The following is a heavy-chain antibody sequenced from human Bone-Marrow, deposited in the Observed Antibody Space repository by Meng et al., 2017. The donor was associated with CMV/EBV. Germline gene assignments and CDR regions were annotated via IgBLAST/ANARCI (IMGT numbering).Heavy chain of an antibody. CDR3: ARNLLPDYYDSSGYYYSYDAFAI. CDR1: GGSISSYY. Sequence: GSLRLSCTVSGGSISSYYWSWIRQPPGKGLEWIGYIYYSGSTNYNPSLKSRVTISVDTSKNQFSLKLSSVTAADTAVYYCARNLLPDYYDSSGYYYSYDAFAIWGQGTMVTVSS. D-gene: IGHD3-22*01. CDR2: IYYSGST. J-gene: IGHJ3*02. V-gene: IGHV4-59*08.